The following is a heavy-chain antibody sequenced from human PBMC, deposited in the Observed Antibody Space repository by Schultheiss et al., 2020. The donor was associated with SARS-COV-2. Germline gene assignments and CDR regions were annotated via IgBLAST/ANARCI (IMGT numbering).Heavy chain of an antibody. D-gene: IGHD1-14*01. CDR2: ISYDGSNK. CDR3: ARDPIGIIWYFDL. Sequence: GGSLRLSCAASGFTFDDYAMHWVRQAPGKGLEWVAVISYDGSNKYYADSVKGRFTISRDNSKNTLYLQMNSLRAEDTAVYYCARDPIGIIWYFDLWGRGTLVTVSS. J-gene: IGHJ2*01. CDR1: GFTFDDYA. V-gene: IGHV3-30*01.